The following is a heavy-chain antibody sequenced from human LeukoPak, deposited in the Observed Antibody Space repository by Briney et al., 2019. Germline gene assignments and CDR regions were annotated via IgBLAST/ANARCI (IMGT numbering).Heavy chain of an antibody. CDR2: IYYSGST. Sequence: SETLSLTCTVSGGSISSRGYYWGWIRQLPGKGLEWIGSIYYSGSTYYNPSLKSRVTISVDTSKNQFSLKLSSVTAADTAVYYCARQEMATVFDYWGQGTLVTVSS. V-gene: IGHV4-39*01. J-gene: IGHJ4*02. D-gene: IGHD5-24*01. CDR3: ARQEMATVFDY. CDR1: GGSISSRGYY.